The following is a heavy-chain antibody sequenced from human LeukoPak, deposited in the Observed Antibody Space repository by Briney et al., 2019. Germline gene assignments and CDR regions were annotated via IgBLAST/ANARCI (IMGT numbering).Heavy chain of an antibody. Sequence: GGSLRLSCEASGFTFDDYGMSWVRQAPGKGLEWVSAISGSGGSTYYADSVKGRFTISRDNSKNTLCLQMNSLRAEDTAVYYCAKEYSSSSFVWGQGTLVTVSS. CDR2: ISGSGGST. D-gene: IGHD6-6*01. CDR3: AKEYSSSSFV. V-gene: IGHV3-23*01. J-gene: IGHJ4*02. CDR1: GFTFDDYG.